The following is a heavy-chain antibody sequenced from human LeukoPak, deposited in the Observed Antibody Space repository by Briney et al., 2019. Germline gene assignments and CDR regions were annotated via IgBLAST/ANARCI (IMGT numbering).Heavy chain of an antibody. Sequence: GRSLRLSCAASGFAFSSYAMHWVRQAPGKGLEWVAVTSYDGSNKYYADSVKGRFTISRDNSKNTLYLQMNSLRAEDTAVYYCARGAWNDATDIDPSFDYWGQGTLVTVSS. V-gene: IGHV3-30-3*01. D-gene: IGHD1-1*01. J-gene: IGHJ4*02. CDR3: ARGAWNDATDIDPSFDY. CDR2: TSYDGSNK. CDR1: GFAFSSYA.